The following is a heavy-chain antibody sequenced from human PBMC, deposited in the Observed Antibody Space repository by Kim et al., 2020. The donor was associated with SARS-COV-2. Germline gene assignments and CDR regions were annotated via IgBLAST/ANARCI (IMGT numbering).Heavy chain of an antibody. CDR3: ARLVSGSYSPLDY. J-gene: IGHJ4*02. V-gene: IGHV4-34*01. D-gene: IGHD3-10*01. Sequence: SETLSLTCAVYGGSFSGYYWSWIRQPPGKGLEWIGEINHSGSTNYNPSLKSRVTISVDTSKNQFSLKLSSVTAADTAVYYCARLVSGSYSPLDYWGQGTLVTVSS. CDR2: INHSGST. CDR1: GGSFSGYY.